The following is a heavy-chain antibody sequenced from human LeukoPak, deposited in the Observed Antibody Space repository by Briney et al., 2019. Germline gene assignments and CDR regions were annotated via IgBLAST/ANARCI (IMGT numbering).Heavy chain of an antibody. Sequence: SETLSLTCAVYGGTFSGYYWSWVRQPPGKGLEWIGEVNHSGSTNYNPSLKSRVTISVDTSKNQFSLKLSSVTAADTAVYYCARRWDGAFDIWGKGKMVTVST. CDR3: ARRWDGAFDI. D-gene: IGHD1-26*01. CDR2: VNHSGST. J-gene: IGHJ3*02. CDR1: GGTFSGYY. V-gene: IGHV4-34*01.